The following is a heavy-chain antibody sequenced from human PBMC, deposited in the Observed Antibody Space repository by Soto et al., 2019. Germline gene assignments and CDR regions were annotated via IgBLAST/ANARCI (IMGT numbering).Heavy chain of an antibody. Sequence: GASVKVSCKASGYTFTGYYMHWVRQAPGQGLEWMGWINPNSGGTNYAQKFQGWVTMTRDTSISTAYMELSRLRSDDTAVYYCARGNDYIWRTKMDAWGTGTTVLVSS. CDR1: GYTFTGYY. V-gene: IGHV1-2*04. J-gene: IGHJ6*04. CDR3: ARGNDYIWRTKMDA. CDR2: INPNSGGT. D-gene: IGHD3-16*01.